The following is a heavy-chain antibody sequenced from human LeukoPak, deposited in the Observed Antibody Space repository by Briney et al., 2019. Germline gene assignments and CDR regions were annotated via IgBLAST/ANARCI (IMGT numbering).Heavy chain of an antibody. CDR1: VGSISTYY. D-gene: IGHD5-12*01. CDR3: ATDKGYHYY. CDR2: IYYSGST. Sequence: SETLSLTCTVSVGSISTYYWSWIRQPPGKGLEWIGYIYYSGSTNYNPSLKSRVTISGDTSKNQVSLNLDSVTAADTAVYYCATDKGYHYYWGQGTLVTVSS. V-gene: IGHV4-59*01. J-gene: IGHJ4*02.